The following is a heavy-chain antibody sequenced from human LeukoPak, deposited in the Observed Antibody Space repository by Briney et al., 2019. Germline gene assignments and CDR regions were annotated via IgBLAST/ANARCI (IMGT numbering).Heavy chain of an antibody. Sequence: GGSLRLSCAASGFTFSSCSMNWVRQAPGKGLEWVSYISSSSSTIYYADSVKGRFTISRDNAKNSLYLQMNSLRAEDTAVYYCARSGMWELILSDYWGQGTLVTVSS. CDR2: ISSSSSTI. V-gene: IGHV3-48*01. CDR3: ARSGMWELILSDY. D-gene: IGHD1-26*01. J-gene: IGHJ4*02. CDR1: GFTFSSCS.